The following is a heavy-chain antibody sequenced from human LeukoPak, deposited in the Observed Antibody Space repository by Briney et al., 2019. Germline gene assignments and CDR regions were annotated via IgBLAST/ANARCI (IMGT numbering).Heavy chain of an antibody. CDR3: ARVQQLVREFDY. CDR2: IYHSGST. Sequence: PSETLSLTCAVSGGSISSGGYSWSWIRQPPGKGLEWIGYIYHSGSTYYNPFLKSRVTISVDRSKNQFSLKLSSVTAADTAVYYCARVQQLVREFDYWGQGTLVTVSS. CDR1: GGSISSGGYS. D-gene: IGHD6-13*01. J-gene: IGHJ4*02. V-gene: IGHV4-30-2*01.